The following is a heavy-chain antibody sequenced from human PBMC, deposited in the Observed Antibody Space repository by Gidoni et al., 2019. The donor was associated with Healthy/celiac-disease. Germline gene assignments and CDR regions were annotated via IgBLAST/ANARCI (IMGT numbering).Heavy chain of an antibody. Sequence: EVPLVESGGGLVNPGGSLRLSCAASGFTFSSYSMTWVRQAPGKGLEWGSSISSSSSYIYYADSVKGRFTISRDNAKNSLYLQMNSLRAEDTAVYYCARDRLSGQCSGGSCYSDYWGQGTLVTVSS. CDR3: ARDRLSGQCSGGSCYSDY. V-gene: IGHV3-21*01. J-gene: IGHJ4*02. CDR1: GFTFSSYS. D-gene: IGHD2-15*01. CDR2: ISSSSSYI.